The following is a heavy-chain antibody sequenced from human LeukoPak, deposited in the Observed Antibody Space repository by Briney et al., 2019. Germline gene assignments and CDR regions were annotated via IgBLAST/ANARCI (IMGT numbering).Heavy chain of an antibody. V-gene: IGHV1-2*02. J-gene: IGHJ4*02. D-gene: IGHD3-22*01. CDR3: ARVQDGSGSFYYDC. Sequence: ASVKVSCKASGYTFTGYYIHWVRQAPGQGLEWMGWINPNSGGTNYAQKFHRRVTMTRDTSISTAYMEPSSLTADDTAMYYCARVQDGSGSFYYDCWGQGTLVTVSS. CDR1: GYTFTGYY. CDR2: INPNSGGT.